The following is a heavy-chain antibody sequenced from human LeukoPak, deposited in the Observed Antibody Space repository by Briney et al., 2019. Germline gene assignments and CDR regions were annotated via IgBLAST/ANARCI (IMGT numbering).Heavy chain of an antibody. CDR2: INRDGSGK. V-gene: IGHV3-7*03. J-gene: IGHJ4*02. CDR1: GLTFINYW. Sequence: PGGSLRLSCAGSGLTFINYWMTWVRQVPGKGLEWVANINRDGSGKYYLPSVRGRFTTSKDDAKDSLYLQMDSLRPEDTAIYYCARVEYSGNGNLYWGQGTLVTVSS. CDR3: ARVEYSGNGNLY. D-gene: IGHD1-26*01.